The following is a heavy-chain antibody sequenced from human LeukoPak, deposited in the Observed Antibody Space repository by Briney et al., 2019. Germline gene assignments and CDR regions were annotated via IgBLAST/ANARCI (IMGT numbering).Heavy chain of an antibody. V-gene: IGHV4-34*01. D-gene: IGHD1-26*01. Sequence: PSETLSLTCAVYGGSFSGYYWSWIRQAPGKVLEWIREINHSGSTNYNPSLKSRVTISVDTSKNQFSLKLSSVIAADTAVYYCARGGYSGSYGGDAFDIWGQGTMVTVSS. J-gene: IGHJ3*02. CDR1: GGSFSGYY. CDR3: ARGGYSGSYGGDAFDI. CDR2: INHSGST.